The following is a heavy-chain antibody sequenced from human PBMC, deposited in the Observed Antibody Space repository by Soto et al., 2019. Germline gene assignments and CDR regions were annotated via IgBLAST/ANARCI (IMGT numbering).Heavy chain of an antibody. V-gene: IGHV3-53*01. CDR1: GLTVSGKKY. J-gene: IGHJ3*01. CDR2: FYDLDGT. Sequence: GGSLRLSCAVSGLTVSGKKYVAWVRQAPGKGLEWVSGFYDLDGTYYADSLKGRFTTSGDSSRTIVYLQMNDLRPEDTAVYYCATWHLQEHAYDVWGQGTTGTVSS. CDR3: ATWHLQEHAYDV. D-gene: IGHD4-4*01.